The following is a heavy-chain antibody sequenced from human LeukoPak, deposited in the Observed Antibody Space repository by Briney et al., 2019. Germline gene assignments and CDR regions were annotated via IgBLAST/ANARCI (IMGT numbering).Heavy chain of an antibody. J-gene: IGHJ4*02. CDR1: GFTFSSYS. Sequence: GGSLRLSCAASGFTFSSYSMNWVRQAPGKGLEWVSSIGSSSSYIYYADSVKGRFTISRDNAKNSLYLQMNSLRAEDTAVYYCARVKATVTHFDYWGQGTLVTVSS. V-gene: IGHV3-21*01. D-gene: IGHD4-17*01. CDR3: ARVKATVTHFDY. CDR2: IGSSSSYI.